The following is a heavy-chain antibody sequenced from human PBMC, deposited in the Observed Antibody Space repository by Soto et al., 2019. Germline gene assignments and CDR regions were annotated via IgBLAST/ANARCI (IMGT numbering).Heavy chain of an antibody. Sequence: QVQLAQSGAEVKKPGASVKVSCKASGYTFTNYAMHWVRQAPGQRLEWMGWINAGNGDTKYSQNFQGRVTITRDTSASTAYMELSSLRSEDTAVYYCARDPYYDFWSGSNWFDPWGQGTLVTVSS. D-gene: IGHD3-3*01. CDR3: ARDPYYDFWSGSNWFDP. CDR2: INAGNGDT. V-gene: IGHV1-3*01. J-gene: IGHJ5*02. CDR1: GYTFTNYA.